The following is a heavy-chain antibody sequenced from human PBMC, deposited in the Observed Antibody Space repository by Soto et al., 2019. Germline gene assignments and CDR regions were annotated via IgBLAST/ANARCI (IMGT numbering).Heavy chain of an antibody. J-gene: IGHJ4*02. Sequence: GSLRLSCAASGFTFSSYSMNWVRQAPGKGLEWVSYISSSSSTIYYADSVKGRFTISRDNAKNSLYLQMNSLRDEVTAVYYCASQAGIAVAGTGVDYWGQGTLVTVSS. CDR1: GFTFSSYS. V-gene: IGHV3-48*02. CDR3: ASQAGIAVAGTGVDY. D-gene: IGHD6-19*01. CDR2: ISSSSSTI.